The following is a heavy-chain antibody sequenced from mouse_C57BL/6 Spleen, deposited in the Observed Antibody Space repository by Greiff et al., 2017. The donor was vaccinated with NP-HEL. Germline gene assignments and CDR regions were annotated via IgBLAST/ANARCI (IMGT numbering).Heavy chain of an antibody. D-gene: IGHD2-5*01. V-gene: IGHV1-9*01. Sequence: VQLQQSGAELMKPGASVKLSCKATGYTFTGYWIEWVKQRPGHGLEWIGEILPGSGSTNYNEKFKGKATFTADTSSNTAYMQLSSLTTEDSAIDYCARRADDSNYLPHYYAMDYWGQGTSVTVSS. CDR2: ILPGSGST. CDR1: GYTFTGYW. J-gene: IGHJ4*01. CDR3: ARRADDSNYLPHYYAMDY.